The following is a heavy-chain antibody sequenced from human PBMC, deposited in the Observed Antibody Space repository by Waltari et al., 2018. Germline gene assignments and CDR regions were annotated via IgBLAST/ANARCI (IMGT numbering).Heavy chain of an antibody. CDR1: GGPISSGNYY. D-gene: IGHD5-12*01. CDR2: IYISGGT. Sequence: QVQLQESGPGLVKPSQTLSLTCTVSGGPISSGNYYWNWIRQPAGKGLEWVGRIYISGGTQYNPSLKSRVMISLDTSKSLFSLKLNSVCAADTAVYFCAREVRVYSGYEEDYYYGMDVWGQGTTVTVSS. J-gene: IGHJ6*02. CDR3: AREVRVYSGYEEDYYYGMDV. V-gene: IGHV4-61*02.